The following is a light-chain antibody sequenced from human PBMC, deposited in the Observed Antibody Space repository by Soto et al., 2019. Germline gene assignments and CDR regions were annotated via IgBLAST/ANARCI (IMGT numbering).Light chain of an antibody. Sequence: QSVLTQSPSVSAAPGQKGTISCSGSSSNIGNNYVSWYQQLPGTAPKLLIYDNNKRPSGIPDRFSGSKSGTSGTLDITGLQTGDEVDYYCATWDGSLPGEVFGGGTKLTGL. CDR2: DNN. V-gene: IGLV1-51*01. CDR1: SSNIGNNY. CDR3: ATWDGSLPGEV. J-gene: IGLJ2*01.